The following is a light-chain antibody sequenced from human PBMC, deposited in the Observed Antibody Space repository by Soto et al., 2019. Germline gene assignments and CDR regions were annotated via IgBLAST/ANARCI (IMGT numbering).Light chain of an antibody. V-gene: IGLV3-21*02. Sequence: SYELTQPPSVSVAPGQTARITCGGSNIGSETVHWYQQKPGQAPVLVVYDDSDRPSGIPERFSGSNSGNTATLTISRVEAGDEADYYCQVWDSSSAHPGLFGTGTKVTVL. CDR3: QVWDSSSAHPGL. J-gene: IGLJ1*01. CDR1: NIGSET. CDR2: DDS.